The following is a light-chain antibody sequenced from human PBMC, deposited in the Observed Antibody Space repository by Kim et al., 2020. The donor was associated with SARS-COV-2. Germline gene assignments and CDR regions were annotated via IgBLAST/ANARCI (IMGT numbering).Light chain of an antibody. CDR1: QSISSW. Sequence: DIQMTQSPSTLSASVGDRVTITCRASQSISSWLAWYQQKPGKAPKLLIYKASSLESGVPSRFSGSGSGTEFTLTISSLQPDDFATYYCQQYNSYLGGYTFGQGTKLEI. CDR3: QQYNSYLGGYT. CDR2: KAS. V-gene: IGKV1-5*03. J-gene: IGKJ2*01.